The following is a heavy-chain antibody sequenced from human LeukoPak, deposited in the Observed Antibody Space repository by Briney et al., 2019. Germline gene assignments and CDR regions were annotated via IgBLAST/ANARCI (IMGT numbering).Heavy chain of an antibody. CDR3: ARDDYYDSSDVYGMDV. J-gene: IGHJ6*02. V-gene: IGHV3-7*03. Sequence: PGGSLRLSCVASGFTFSSYWMSWVRQAPGKGLEWVADIKQDGSEKYYVDSVKGRFTISRDNAKNTLYLQMNSLRAEDTAVYYCARDDYYDSSDVYGMDVWGQGTTVTVSS. CDR2: IKQDGSEK. CDR1: GFTFSSYW. D-gene: IGHD3-22*01.